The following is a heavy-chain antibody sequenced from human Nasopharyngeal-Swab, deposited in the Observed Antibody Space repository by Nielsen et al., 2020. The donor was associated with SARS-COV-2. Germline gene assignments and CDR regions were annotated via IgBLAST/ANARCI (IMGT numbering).Heavy chain of an antibody. V-gene: IGHV4-59*08. D-gene: IGHD2-15*01. Sequence: SETLSLTCSVSGGSISSDYWSWIRQPPGKGLEWTGYIYYSGSTNYNPSLKSRIPISVDTSKHQFSLKLSSVTAADTAVYYCARLQPYCSGGSCYYYYGMDVWGQGTTVTVSS. J-gene: IGHJ6*02. CDR2: IYYSGST. CDR1: GGSISSDY. CDR3: ARLQPYCSGGSCYYYYGMDV.